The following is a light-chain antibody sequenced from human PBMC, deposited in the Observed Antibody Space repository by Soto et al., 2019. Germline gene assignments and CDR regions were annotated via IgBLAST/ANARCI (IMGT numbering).Light chain of an antibody. CDR2: EAS. Sequence: AIHLTQSPSSLSAAIGDRVSITCRASQGISSSLAWYQQEPGKAPKLLSYEASTLQSGVPSRFSGRGSGTDFTLTISGLQPEDFATYYCQHYNSYSEAFGQGTKVDIK. CDR3: QHYNSYSEA. V-gene: IGKV1-13*02. J-gene: IGKJ1*01. CDR1: QGISSS.